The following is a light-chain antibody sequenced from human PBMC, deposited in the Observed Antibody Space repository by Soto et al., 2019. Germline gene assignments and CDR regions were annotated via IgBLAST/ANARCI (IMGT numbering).Light chain of an antibody. Sequence: EIVLTQSPGTLSLSPGERATLSCRASQTVSSSYVAWYQQKPGQAPLLLIYGASSSATGTPDRFSGSGSGTDFTLTISRLEPEDFAVYYCQQYRSSPRYTFGQGTQLEIK. V-gene: IGKV3-20*01. J-gene: IGKJ2*01. CDR2: GAS. CDR1: QTVSSSY. CDR3: QQYRSSPRYT.